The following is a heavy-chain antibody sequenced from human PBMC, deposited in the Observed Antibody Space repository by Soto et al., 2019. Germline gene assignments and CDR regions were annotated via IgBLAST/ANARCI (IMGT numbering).Heavy chain of an antibody. CDR1: GGSISSGGYY. CDR2: IYYSGST. V-gene: IGHV4-31*03. Sequence: KTSETLSLTCTVSGGSISSGGYYWSWIRQHPGKGLEWIGYIYYSGSTYYNPSLKSRVTISVDTSKNQFSLKLSSVTAADTAVYYCARDMRYYYDSSGYYGHAFDIWGQGTMVTVSS. CDR3: ARDMRYYYDSSGYYGHAFDI. J-gene: IGHJ3*02. D-gene: IGHD3-22*01.